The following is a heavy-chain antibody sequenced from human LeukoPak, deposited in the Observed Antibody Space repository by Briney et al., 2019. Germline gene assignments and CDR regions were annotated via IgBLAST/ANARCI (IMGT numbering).Heavy chain of an antibody. CDR2: IYSGGST. CDR3: ARLRGYSYGYLDY. D-gene: IGHD5-18*01. Sequence: GGSLRLSCAASGFTVSSNYMSWVRHAPGKRLEWVSVIYSGGSTYYADSVKGRFTISRDNTENTLYLQMNSLRAEDTAVYYCARLRGYSYGYLDYWGQGTLVTVSS. J-gene: IGHJ4*02. CDR1: GFTVSSNY. V-gene: IGHV3-53*01.